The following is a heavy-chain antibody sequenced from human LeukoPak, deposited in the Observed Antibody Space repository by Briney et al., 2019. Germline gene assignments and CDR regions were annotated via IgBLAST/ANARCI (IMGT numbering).Heavy chain of an antibody. V-gene: IGHV3-9*01. CDR3: AKGVDGYNSYFDY. D-gene: IGHD5-24*01. Sequence: PGGSLRLSCAASGFTFDDYAMHWIRQAPGKGLEWVSSISWNSYSIGYADSVKGRFTISRDNAKNSLYLQMNSLRAADTALYFCAKGVDGYNSYFDYWGQGTLVTVSS. CDR2: ISWNSYSI. CDR1: GFTFDDYA. J-gene: IGHJ4*02.